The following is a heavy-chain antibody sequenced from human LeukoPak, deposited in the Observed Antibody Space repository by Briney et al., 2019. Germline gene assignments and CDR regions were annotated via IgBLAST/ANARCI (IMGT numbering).Heavy chain of an antibody. J-gene: IGHJ4*02. D-gene: IGHD6-19*01. V-gene: IGHV3-23*01. Sequence: GGSLRLSCAASGFTFSSYATSWVRQAPGKGLEWVSAISGIGGSTYYADSVRDRFTISRDNSKNTLYLQMNSLRAEDTAVYYCAKNAMWLVNYRGQGTLVTVSS. CDR2: ISGIGGST. CDR3: AKNAMWLVNY. CDR1: GFTFSSYA.